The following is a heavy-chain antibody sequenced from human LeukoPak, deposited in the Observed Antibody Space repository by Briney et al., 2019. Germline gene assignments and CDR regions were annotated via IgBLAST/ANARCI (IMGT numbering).Heavy chain of an antibody. V-gene: IGHV3-23*01. D-gene: IGHD6-19*01. J-gene: IGHJ4*02. Sequence: GGSLRLSCAASGFTFSSYAMSWVRQAPGKGLEWVSAISGSGGSIYYADSVKGRFTISRDNSKDTLYLQMNSLRVEDTAVYYCAKGASVWFYFFDYWGQGTLVTVSS. CDR2: ISGSGGSI. CDR3: AKGASVWFYFFDY. CDR1: GFTFSSYA.